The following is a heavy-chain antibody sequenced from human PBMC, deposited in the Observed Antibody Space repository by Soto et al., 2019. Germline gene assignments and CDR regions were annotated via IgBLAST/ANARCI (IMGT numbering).Heavy chain of an antibody. CDR2: IYYSGST. Sequence: SETLSLTCTVSGGSISSYYWSWIRQPPGKGLEWIGYIYYSGSTNYNPSLKSRVTISVDTSKNQFSLKLSSVTAADTAVYYCARGVAPTVVVPAAMVYWGQGTLVTVSS. CDR3: ARGVAPTVVVPAAMVY. J-gene: IGHJ4*02. D-gene: IGHD2-2*01. CDR1: GGSISSYY. V-gene: IGHV4-59*08.